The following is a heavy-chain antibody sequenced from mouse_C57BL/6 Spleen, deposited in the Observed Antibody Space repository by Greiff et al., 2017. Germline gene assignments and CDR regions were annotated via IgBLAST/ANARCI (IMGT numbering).Heavy chain of an antibody. J-gene: IGHJ4*01. CDR1: GYSFTSYY. CDR2: ISPGSGNT. Sequence: QVQLQQSGPELVKPGASVKISCKASGYSFTSYYIHWVKQRPGQGLAWIGWISPGSGNTKYNEKFKGKATLTADTSSSTAYMQRSSLTSEDSAVYYCARSASYYAMDYWGQGTSVTVSS. V-gene: IGHV1-66*01. CDR3: ARSASYYAMDY.